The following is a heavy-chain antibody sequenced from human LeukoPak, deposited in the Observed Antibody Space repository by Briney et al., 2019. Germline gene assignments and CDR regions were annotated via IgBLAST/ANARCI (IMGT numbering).Heavy chain of an antibody. CDR3: ARVRGYSSSTICYRYYFDY. D-gene: IGHD2-2*01. CDR2: IYHSGST. CDR1: GYSISSGYY. Sequence: PSETLSLTCTVSGYSISSGYYWGWIRQPPGKGLEWIGTIYHSGSTYYNPSLKSRVTISVDTSKNQFSLKLTSVTAADTAVYYCARVRGYSSSTICYRYYFDYWGQGTLVTVSS. J-gene: IGHJ4*02. V-gene: IGHV4-38-2*02.